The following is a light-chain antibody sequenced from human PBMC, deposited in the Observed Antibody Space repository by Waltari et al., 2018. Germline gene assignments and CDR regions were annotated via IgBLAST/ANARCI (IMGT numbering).Light chain of an antibody. V-gene: IGLV3-1*01. J-gene: IGLJ1*01. CDR2: QDT. Sequence: SYELTQPPSVSVSPGQTASITCSGDKLGDKYACWYQQKPGQSPVLVIYQDTKRPSGIPERLSGSNSGNTATLTISGTQAMDEADYYCQAWDRGTGVFGTGTKVTVL. CDR1: KLGDKY. CDR3: QAWDRGTGV.